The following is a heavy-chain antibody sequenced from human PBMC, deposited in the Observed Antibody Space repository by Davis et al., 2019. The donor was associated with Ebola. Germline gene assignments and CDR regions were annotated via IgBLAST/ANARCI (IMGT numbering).Heavy chain of an antibody. Sequence: SVNVSCKASGYTFTSYGISWLRQAPGQGLEWRGRINAGNGNTKYSQKFQGRVTITRDTSASTAYMELSSLRSEDTAVYYCARDLGGYSYGSEPWGQGTLVTVSS. V-gene: IGHV1-18*01. CDR3: ARDLGGYSYGSEP. CDR1: GYTFTSYG. J-gene: IGHJ5*02. D-gene: IGHD5-18*01. CDR2: INAGNGNT.